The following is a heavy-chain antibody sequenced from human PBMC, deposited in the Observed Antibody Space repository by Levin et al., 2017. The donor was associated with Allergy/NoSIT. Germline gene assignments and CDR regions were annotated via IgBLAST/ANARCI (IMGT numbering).Heavy chain of an antibody. CDR3: ASRTQPSRVYYYMDV. CDR2: INPNSGGT. Sequence: ASVKVSCKASGYTFTGYYMHWVRQAPGQGLEWMGWINPNSGGTNYAQKFQGRVTMTRDTSISTAYMELSRLRSDDTAVYYCASRTQPSRVYYYMDVWGKGTTVTVSS. V-gene: IGHV1-2*02. D-gene: IGHD1-14*01. J-gene: IGHJ6*03. CDR1: GYTFTGYY.